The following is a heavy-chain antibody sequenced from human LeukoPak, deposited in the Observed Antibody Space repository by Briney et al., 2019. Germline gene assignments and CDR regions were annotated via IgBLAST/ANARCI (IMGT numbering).Heavy chain of an antibody. CDR3: ARHYYDSSGYQD. J-gene: IGHJ4*02. D-gene: IGHD3-22*01. CDR1: GGSFSGYY. Sequence: SETLSLTCAVYGGSFSGYYWSWIRQPPGKGLEWIGEINHSGSTNYNPSLKSRVTISVDKSKNQFSLKLSSVTAADTAVYYCARHYYDSSGYQDWGQGTLVTVSS. V-gene: IGHV4-34*01. CDR2: INHSGST.